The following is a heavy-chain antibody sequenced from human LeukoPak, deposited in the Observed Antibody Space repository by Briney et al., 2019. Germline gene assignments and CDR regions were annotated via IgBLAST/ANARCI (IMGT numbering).Heavy chain of an antibody. Sequence: GGSLRLSCAASGFTFSSYVMHWVRQAPGKGLEWVAVISDDGINKYYADSVKGRFTVSRDNAKNSLYLQMSSLRAEDTAVYYCARDDNLIHLWAVFDYWGQGSLVTVSS. D-gene: IGHD5-18*01. CDR2: ISDDGINK. CDR1: GFTFSSYV. J-gene: IGHJ4*02. V-gene: IGHV3-30-3*01. CDR3: ARDDNLIHLWAVFDY.